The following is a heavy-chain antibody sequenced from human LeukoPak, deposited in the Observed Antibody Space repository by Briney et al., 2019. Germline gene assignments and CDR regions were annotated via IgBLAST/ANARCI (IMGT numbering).Heavy chain of an antibody. CDR1: GFTFSDYY. D-gene: IGHD1-14*01. V-gene: IGHV3-11*01. Sequence: PGGSLRLSCAASGFTFSDYYMSWIRQAPGKGLEWISYISSSGSNIYYADSLKGRFTISRDNAKSSLYLQMNSLRAEDTAVYYCARIGNLLSIEYWYFDLWGRGALLTVSS. CDR3: ARIGNLLSIEYWYFDL. CDR2: ISSSGSNI. J-gene: IGHJ2*01.